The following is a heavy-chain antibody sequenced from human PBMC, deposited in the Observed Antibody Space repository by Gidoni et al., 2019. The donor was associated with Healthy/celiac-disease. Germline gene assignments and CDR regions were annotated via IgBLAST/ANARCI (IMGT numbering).Heavy chain of an antibody. CDR1: GFTFGDYA. CDR3: TPDCSSTSCYDDYYYYGMDV. V-gene: IGHV3-49*03. D-gene: IGHD2-2*01. Sequence: EVQLVESGVGLVQPGRSLRLSCTASGFTFGDYAMSWFRQAPGKGLEWVGFIRSKAYGGTTEYAASVKGRFTISRDDSKSIAYLQMNSLKTEDTAVYYCTPDCSSTSCYDDYYYYGMDVWGQGTTVTVSS. CDR2: IRSKAYGGTT. J-gene: IGHJ6*02.